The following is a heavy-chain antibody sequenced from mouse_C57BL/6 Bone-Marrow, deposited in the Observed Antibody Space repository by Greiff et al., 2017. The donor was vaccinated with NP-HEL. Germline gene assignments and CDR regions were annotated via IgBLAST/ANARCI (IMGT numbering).Heavy chain of an antibody. Sequence: EVKLVESGGGLVKPGGSLKLSCAASGFTFSDYGMHWVRQAPEKGLEWVAYISSGSSTIYYADTVKGRFTISRDNAKNTLFLQMTSLRSEDTAMYYCASNSPDGYPSYWYFDVWGTGTTVTVSS. CDR3: ASNSPDGYPSYWYFDV. CDR1: GFTFSDYG. D-gene: IGHD2-3*01. J-gene: IGHJ1*03. V-gene: IGHV5-17*01. CDR2: ISSGSSTI.